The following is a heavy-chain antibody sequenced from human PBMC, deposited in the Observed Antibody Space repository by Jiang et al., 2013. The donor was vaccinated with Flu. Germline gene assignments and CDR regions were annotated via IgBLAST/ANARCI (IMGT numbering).Heavy chain of an antibody. V-gene: IGHV4-39*01. CDR3: ARLAAALRHAFDI. Sequence: GLVKPSETLSLTCTVSGGSISSSSYYWGWIRQPPGKGLEWIGSIYYSGSTYYNPSLKSRVTISVDTSKNQFSLKLSSVTAADTAVYYCARLAAALRHAFDIWGQGTMVTVSS. J-gene: IGHJ3*02. CDR1: GGSISSSSYY. CDR2: IYYSGST. D-gene: IGHD6-25*01.